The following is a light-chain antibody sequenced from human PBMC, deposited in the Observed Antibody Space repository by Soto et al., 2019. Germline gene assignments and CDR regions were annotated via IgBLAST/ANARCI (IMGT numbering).Light chain of an antibody. CDR3: QQRSQGPPMT. CDR1: QSISTY. CDR2: DAS. Sequence: PGQRAPLSFTASQSISTYLAWYQVKPGQAPRLLIYDASSRATGVPARFSGSGSGTDFSLTISSLEPEDVAVYYCQQRSQGPPMTFGQGTRLEIK. J-gene: IGKJ5*01. V-gene: IGKV3-11*01.